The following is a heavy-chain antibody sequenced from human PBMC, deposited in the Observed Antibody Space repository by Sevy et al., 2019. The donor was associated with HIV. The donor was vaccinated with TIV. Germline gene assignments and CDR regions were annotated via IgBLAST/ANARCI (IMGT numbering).Heavy chain of an antibody. CDR2: IYSGGST. D-gene: IGHD2-15*01. CDR3: ARVNCSGGSYYYYYGMDV. V-gene: IGHV3-53*01. CDR1: GFTVSSNY. Sequence: GGSLRLSCAASGFTVSSNYMSWVRQAPGKGLEWVSVIYSGGSTYYADSVKGRFTISRDNSKNTLYLQMNSLRAEDTDVYYCARVNCSGGSYYYYYGMDVWGQGTTVTVSS. J-gene: IGHJ6*02.